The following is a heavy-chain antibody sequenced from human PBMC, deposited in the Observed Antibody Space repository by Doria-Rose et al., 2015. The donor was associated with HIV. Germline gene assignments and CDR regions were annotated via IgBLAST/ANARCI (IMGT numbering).Heavy chain of an antibody. CDR2: IYSSGSP. Sequence: QVQLQESGPGLVKPAETLSLTCTVSGGSISSYYWTWIRQPPGKGLEWIGYIYSSGSPPYNSSLKSRVTISIDTSKTQFPLKLSSVTAADTAVYYCARFRPSRGIYYSLDVWAKGPRSPSP. CDR3: ARFRPSRGIYYSLDV. V-gene: IGHV4-4*09. CDR1: GGSISSYY. D-gene: IGHD3-10*01. J-gene: IGHJ6*03.